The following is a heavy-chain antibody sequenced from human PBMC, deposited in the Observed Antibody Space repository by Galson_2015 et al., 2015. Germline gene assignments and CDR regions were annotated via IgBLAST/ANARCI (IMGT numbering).Heavy chain of an antibody. Sequence: ETLSLTCTVSGGSISSRDYYWGWIRQPPGKGLEWIGNIYYSGSTYYNPSLKSRVTISVDTSKNQFSLRLRSVTAADTAVYYCARAGLRWPHYYLDYWGQGTLVTVSS. V-gene: IGHV4-39*01. D-gene: IGHD4-23*01. CDR2: IYYSGST. CDR1: GGSISSRDYY. CDR3: ARAGLRWPHYYLDY. J-gene: IGHJ4*02.